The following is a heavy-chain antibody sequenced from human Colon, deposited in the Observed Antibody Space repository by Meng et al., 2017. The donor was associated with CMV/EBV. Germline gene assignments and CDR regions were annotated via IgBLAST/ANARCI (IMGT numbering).Heavy chain of an antibody. D-gene: IGHD4-17*01. J-gene: IGHJ4*02. CDR3: AKGTAATTVPDFDS. Sequence: GESLKISCAASGFTFDDYTMNWVRHAPGKGLEWVAVVSWDGGSTRYAESVRGRFTIPRDNSKNLLVLQLNSLRSDDSALYYCAKGTAATTVPDFDSWGQGTLVTVSS. V-gene: IGHV3-43*01. CDR1: GFTFDDYT. CDR2: VSWDGGST.